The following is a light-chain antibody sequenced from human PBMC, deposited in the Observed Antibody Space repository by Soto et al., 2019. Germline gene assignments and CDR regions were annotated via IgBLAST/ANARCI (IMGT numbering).Light chain of an antibody. CDR1: QSISSY. CDR3: QQSYSTPQT. Sequence: DIKMTQSPSSLSASVGDRVTITCRASQSISSYLNWYQQNPGKAPNLLIYAASSLQSGVPSRFSGSGSGTDFPLTSSSLQPEYFANYYWQQSYSTPQTFGQGTKVEIK. V-gene: IGKV1-39*01. J-gene: IGKJ1*01. CDR2: AAS.